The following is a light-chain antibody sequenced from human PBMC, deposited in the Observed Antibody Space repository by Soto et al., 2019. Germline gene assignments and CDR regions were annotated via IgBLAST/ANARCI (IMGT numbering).Light chain of an antibody. V-gene: IGLV2-23*01. Sequence: QSALTQPASVSGSPGQSITISCTGTSSDVGSYNLVSWYQQHPGKAPKLMIYEGSKRPSGVSNHFSGSKSGNTASLTISGLQDEDEAVYYWCSSPGRSTYVFGTGTKVTVL. CDR3: CSSPGRSTYV. CDR1: SSDVGSYNL. J-gene: IGLJ1*01. CDR2: EGS.